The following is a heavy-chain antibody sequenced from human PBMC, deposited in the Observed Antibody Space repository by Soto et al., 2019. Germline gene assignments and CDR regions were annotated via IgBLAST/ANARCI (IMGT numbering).Heavy chain of an antibody. J-gene: IGHJ4*02. CDR3: ARALRAYCGGDFYSAYFDY. CDR2: IYYSGST. D-gene: IGHD2-21*02. V-gene: IGHV4-61*01. CDR1: GGSVSSGSYY. Sequence: QVQLQESGPGLVKPSETLSLTCTVSGGSVSSGSYYWSWIRQPPGKGLEWIGYIYYSGSTNYNPSXXGLVTISVDTXXNXFXXKRSSVTAAETAVYYCARALRAYCGGDFYSAYFDYWGQGTLVTVSS.